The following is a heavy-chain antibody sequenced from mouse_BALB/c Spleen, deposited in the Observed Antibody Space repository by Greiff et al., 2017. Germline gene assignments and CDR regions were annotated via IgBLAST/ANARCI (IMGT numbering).Heavy chain of an antibody. J-gene: IGHJ2*01. CDR2: IRNKDNGYTT. CDR3: ARWGIRPYYFDY. V-gene: IGHV7-3*02. Sequence: EVKLVESGGGLVQPGGSLRLSCATSGFTFTDYYMSWVSQPPGKALEWLGFIRNKDNGYTTEYSVSVKGRFTISRDNSQSILYLQMNTLRAEDSATYYCARWGIRPYYFDYWGQGTTLTVSS. CDR1: GFTFTDYY.